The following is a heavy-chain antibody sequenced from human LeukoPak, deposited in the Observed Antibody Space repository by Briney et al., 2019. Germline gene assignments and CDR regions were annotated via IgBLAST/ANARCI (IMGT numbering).Heavy chain of an antibody. J-gene: IGHJ4*02. CDR2: IYSGGST. V-gene: IGHV3-66*01. CDR1: GFTVSSNY. D-gene: IGHD6-19*01. Sequence: GGSLRLSCAASGFTVSSNYMSWVRQAPGKGLEWVSVIYSGGSTYYADSVKGRFTISRDISKNTLYLQMNSLRAEDTAVYYCARGGSGWYLYDSWGQGTLVTVSS. CDR3: ARGGSGWYLYDS.